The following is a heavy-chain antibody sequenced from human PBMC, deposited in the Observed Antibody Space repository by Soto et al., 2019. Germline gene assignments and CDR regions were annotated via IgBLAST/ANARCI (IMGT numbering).Heavy chain of an antibody. D-gene: IGHD2-2*01. J-gene: IGHJ4*02. CDR1: GVSISGYC. CDR3: ARVPDY. CDR2: RYHSGST. V-gene: IGHV4-59*12. Sequence: SETLSLTCTVSGVSISGYCWSWIRQRPGKGKEWIGYRYHSGSTYYNPSLKSRVRVSIDRPKYQFSLKLISVTPADTAVYYCARVPDYWGQGILVT.